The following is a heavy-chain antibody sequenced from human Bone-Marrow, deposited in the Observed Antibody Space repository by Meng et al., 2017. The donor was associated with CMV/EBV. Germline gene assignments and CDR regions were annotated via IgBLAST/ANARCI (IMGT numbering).Heavy chain of an antibody. CDR3: ARDPEPRMYYYDSSGYCCWFDP. D-gene: IGHD3-22*01. V-gene: IGHV1-3*01. Sequence: YARHWVRQDPGQRLEWMGWINAGNGNTKYSQKFQGRVTITRDTSASTAYMELSSLRSEDTAVYYCARDPEPRMYYYDSSGYCCWFDPWGQGTLVTVSS. CDR2: INAGNGNT. J-gene: IGHJ5*02. CDR1: YA.